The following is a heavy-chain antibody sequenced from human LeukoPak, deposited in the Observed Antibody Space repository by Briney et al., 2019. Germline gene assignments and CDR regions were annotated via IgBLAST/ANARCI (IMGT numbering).Heavy chain of an antibody. J-gene: IGHJ4*02. V-gene: IGHV3-23*01. CDR3: AKDRIGKYSYAFDVGWEY. Sequence: GGSLRLSCAAAEFTFTTYAMRWVRQAPGQGLEWVSAISGNGGSTYSADSVKGRFTTSSDNSKNTLCLQMDSLRAEDTAVYYCAKDRIGKYSYAFDVGWEYWGQGTLVTVSS. D-gene: IGHD5-18*01. CDR2: ISGNGGST. CDR1: EFTFTTYA.